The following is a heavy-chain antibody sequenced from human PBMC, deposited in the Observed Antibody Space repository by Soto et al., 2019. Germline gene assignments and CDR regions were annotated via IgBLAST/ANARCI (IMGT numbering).Heavy chain of an antibody. CDR2: ISAFNGNT. Sequence: QDQLLQSGAEVKKPGASVTVSCKASGYSFTNYGITWVRQAPGQGLEWMGWISAFNGNTHHAQKLQGRVTMTTEASTSTVYMELRSRRSDDTAVYYWGRDRGVAPPVAGNTHYYYYMDVSGKGTTVTVSS. CDR3: GRDRGVAPPVAGNTHYYYYMDV. V-gene: IGHV1-18*01. CDR1: GYSFTNYG. J-gene: IGHJ6*03. D-gene: IGHD6-19*01.